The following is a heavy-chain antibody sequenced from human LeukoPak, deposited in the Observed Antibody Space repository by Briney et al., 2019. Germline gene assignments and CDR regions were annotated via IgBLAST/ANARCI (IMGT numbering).Heavy chain of an antibody. V-gene: IGHV3-23*01. D-gene: IGHD5-12*01. J-gene: IGHJ4*02. Sequence: GGSLRLSCAAPGFTFPSYAMSWVRQAPGKGLEWVSGITNSGGNTYYADSVKGRFTISRDNSKSTLYLQMNSLRAEDTAVFYCAKGGQTDRFDYWGQGALVTVSS. CDR2: ITNSGGNT. CDR1: GFTFPSYA. CDR3: AKGGQTDRFDY.